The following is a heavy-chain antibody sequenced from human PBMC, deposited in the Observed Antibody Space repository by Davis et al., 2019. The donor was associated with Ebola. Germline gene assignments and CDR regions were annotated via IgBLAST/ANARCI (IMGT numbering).Heavy chain of an antibody. CDR3: ANGGTMNPPAY. V-gene: IGHV3-23*01. D-gene: IGHD3-16*01. J-gene: IGHJ4*02. CDR1: GFPFSSTL. CDR2: ISSGSSNT. Sequence: GESLKISCGASGFPFSSTLMHWVRQALGKGLEWVSTISSGSSNTYYADSVKGRFTISRDNPKNKLYLQMNSLRAEDTAVYYCANGGTMNPPAYWGQGTLVTVSS.